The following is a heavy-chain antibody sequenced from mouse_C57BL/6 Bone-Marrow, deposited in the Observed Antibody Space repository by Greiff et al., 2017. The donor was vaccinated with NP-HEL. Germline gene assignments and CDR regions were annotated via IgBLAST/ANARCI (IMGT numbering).Heavy chain of an antibody. CDR3: AREDYD. CDR1: GYTFTSYW. V-gene: IGHV1-50*01. Sequence: VQLQQPGAELVKPGASVKLSCKASGYTFTSYWMQWVKQRPGQGLEWIGEIDPSDSYTNYNQKFKGKAPLTVDTSSSTAYMQLSSLTSEDAAVYYCAREDYDWGQGTTLTVSS. J-gene: IGHJ2*01. CDR2: IDPSDSYT. D-gene: IGHD2-4*01.